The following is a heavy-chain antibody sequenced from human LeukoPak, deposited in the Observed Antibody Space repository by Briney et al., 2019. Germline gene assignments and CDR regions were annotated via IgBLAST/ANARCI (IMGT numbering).Heavy chain of an antibody. CDR1: GYTFTGYY. D-gene: IGHD3-9*01. Sequence: ASVKVSCKASGYTFTGYYMHWVRQAPGQGLEWMGWINPNSGGTNYAQKFQGRVTMTRDTSISTAYMELSRLRSDDTAVYYCARARGNYDILTGYPYWGQGTLVTVSS. V-gene: IGHV1-2*02. CDR3: ARARGNYDILTGYPY. CDR2: INPNSGGT. J-gene: IGHJ4*02.